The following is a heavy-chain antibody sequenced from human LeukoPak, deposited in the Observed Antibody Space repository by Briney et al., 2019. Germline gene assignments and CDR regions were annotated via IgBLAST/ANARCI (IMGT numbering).Heavy chain of an antibody. CDR3: ARHVRSYYYDSSGERNNAFDI. CDR2: IYTSGST. V-gene: IGHV4-4*09. CDR1: GGSISSYY. J-gene: IGHJ3*02. Sequence: PSETLSLTCTVSGGSISSYYWSWIRQPPGKGLEWIGYIYTSGSTNYNPSLKSRVTISVDTSKNQFSLKLSSVTAADTAVYYCARHVRSYYYDSSGERNNAFDIWGQGTMVTVSS. D-gene: IGHD3-22*01.